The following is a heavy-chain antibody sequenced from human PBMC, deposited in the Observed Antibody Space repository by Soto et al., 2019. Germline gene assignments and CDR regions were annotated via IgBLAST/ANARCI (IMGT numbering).Heavy chain of an antibody. CDR3: AKDYGDWTRLYYYGMDV. CDR1: GFTFSSYG. Sequence: QAGGSLRLSXAASGFTFSSYGMHWVRQAPGKGLEWVAVIWYNGSDKKYADSVKGRFTISRDNSEKTLYLQMNSLRAEDTAVYYCAKDYGDWTRLYYYGMDVWGQGTTVTVSS. D-gene: IGHD4-17*01. V-gene: IGHV3-33*06. J-gene: IGHJ6*02. CDR2: IWYNGSDK.